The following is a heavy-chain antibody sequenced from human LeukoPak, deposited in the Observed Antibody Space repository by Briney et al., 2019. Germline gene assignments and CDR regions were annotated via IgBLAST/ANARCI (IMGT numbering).Heavy chain of an antibody. J-gene: IGHJ4*02. CDR1: GFTFGDYA. V-gene: IGHV3-49*04. Sequence: PGRSLRLSCTASGFTFGDYAMSWVRQAPGKGLEWVSFIRSKAYGGTTEYAASVKGRFTISRDDSKSIAYLQMNSLKTADTAVYYCTRVSLVAASVFFDYWGQGTLVTVSS. CDR3: TRVSLVAASVFFDY. D-gene: IGHD2-15*01. CDR2: IRSKAYGGTT.